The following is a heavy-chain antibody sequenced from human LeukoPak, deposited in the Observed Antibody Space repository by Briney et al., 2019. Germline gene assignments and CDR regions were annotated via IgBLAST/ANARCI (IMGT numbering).Heavy chain of an antibody. Sequence: ASVKVSCKASVYTFTSYGISWVRQAPGQGLEWMGWISAYNGNTNYAQKLQGRVTMTTDTSTSTAYVELRSLRSDDTAVYYCARDGFGELLYYFDYWGQGTLVTVSS. CDR1: VYTFTSYG. CDR3: ARDGFGELLYYFDY. D-gene: IGHD3-10*01. CDR2: ISAYNGNT. V-gene: IGHV1-18*01. J-gene: IGHJ4*02.